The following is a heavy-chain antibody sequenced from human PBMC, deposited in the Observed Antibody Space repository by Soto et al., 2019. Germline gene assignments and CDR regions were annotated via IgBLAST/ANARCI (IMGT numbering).Heavy chain of an antibody. D-gene: IGHD6-13*01. CDR1: GYTFTSYG. J-gene: IGHJ5*02. CDR2: ISAYNGNT. V-gene: IGHV1-18*01. CDR3: ARAGSSSWHGGRWFDP. Sequence: QVQLVQSGAEVKKPGASVKVSCKASGYTFTSYGISWVRQAPGQGLEWMGWISAYNGNTNYAQKLQGRVTMTTDTATRTAYRELRSLRSDATAVDYCARAGSSSWHGGRWFDPWGQGTLVTVSS.